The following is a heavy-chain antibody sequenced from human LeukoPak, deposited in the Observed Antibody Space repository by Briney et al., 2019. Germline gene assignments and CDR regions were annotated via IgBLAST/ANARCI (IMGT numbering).Heavy chain of an antibody. CDR1: GFTFSSYG. D-gene: IGHD3-22*01. Sequence: PGGSLRLSCAASGFTFSSYGMHRVRQAPGKGLEWVAFIRYDGNNKYYADSVKGRFTISRDNSKNTLYLQMNSLRAEDTAVYYCAKSLNYYYDSSGSSKGGFDIWGQRTMVTVSS. CDR3: AKSLNYYYDSSGSSKGGFDI. V-gene: IGHV3-30*02. CDR2: IRYDGNNK. J-gene: IGHJ3*02.